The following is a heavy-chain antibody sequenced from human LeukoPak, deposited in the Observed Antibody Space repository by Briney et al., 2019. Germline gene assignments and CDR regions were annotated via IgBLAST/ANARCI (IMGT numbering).Heavy chain of an antibody. D-gene: IGHD3-22*01. CDR2: ISGSGGST. CDR3: AKNYDSSGYYFFDFDF. Sequence: GGSLRLSCAASGFTFSSYAMSWVRQAPGKGLEWVSAISGSGGSTYYADSVKGRFTISRDSSKNTLYLQVNSLRAEDTAIYYCAKNYDSSGYYFFDFDFWGQGTLVTVSS. V-gene: IGHV3-23*01. CDR1: GFTFSSYA. J-gene: IGHJ4*02.